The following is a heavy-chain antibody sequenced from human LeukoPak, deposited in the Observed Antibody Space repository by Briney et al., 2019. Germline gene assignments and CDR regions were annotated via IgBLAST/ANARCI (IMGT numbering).Heavy chain of an antibody. Sequence: ASVKVSCKASGYTFTSYGISWVRQAPGQGLEWMGWINTNTGNPTYAQGFTGRFVFSLDTSVSTAYLQISSLKAEDTAVYYCARALLWFGELSQNDYWGQGTLVTVSS. CDR2: INTNTGNP. D-gene: IGHD3-10*01. V-gene: IGHV7-4-1*02. CDR1: GYTFTSYG. CDR3: ARALLWFGELSQNDY. J-gene: IGHJ4*02.